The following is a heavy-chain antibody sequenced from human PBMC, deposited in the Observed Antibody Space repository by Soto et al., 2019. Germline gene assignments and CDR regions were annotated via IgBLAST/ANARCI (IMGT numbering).Heavy chain of an antibody. CDR2: INSDGSST. CDR1: GFTFSNYW. Sequence: VQLVESGGGLVQPGGSLRLSCAASGFTFSNYWMHWVRQDPGKGLVWVSRINSDGSSTSYADSVKGRFTISRDNAKNTLYLQMNSLRAEDTAVYYCARGGDFWTGYSGGENWFDPWGQGTLVTVSS. J-gene: IGHJ5*02. V-gene: IGHV3-74*01. CDR3: ARGGDFWTGYSGGENWFDP. D-gene: IGHD3-3*01.